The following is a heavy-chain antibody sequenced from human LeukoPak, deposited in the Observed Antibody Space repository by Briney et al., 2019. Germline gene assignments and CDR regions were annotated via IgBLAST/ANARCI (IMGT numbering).Heavy chain of an antibody. CDR3: ARDRPNYYGSDGHYYRRDGDY. J-gene: IGHJ4*02. Sequence: GGSLRLSCAASGFTFSIYAMSWVRQAPGKGLQWVSSITSRGESTWYEDSVKGRFTITRDNSENTLYLQMHSLRADDTAVYYCARDRPNYYGSDGHYYRRDGDYWGRGTLVSVSS. V-gene: IGHV3-23*01. CDR2: ITSRGEST. D-gene: IGHD3-22*01. CDR1: GFTFSIYA.